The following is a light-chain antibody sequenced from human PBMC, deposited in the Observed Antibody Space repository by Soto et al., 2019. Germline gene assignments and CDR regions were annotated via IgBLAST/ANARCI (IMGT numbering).Light chain of an antibody. CDR1: QSVSSTY. J-gene: IGKJ1*01. V-gene: IGKV3-20*01. CDR2: GAS. CDR3: QQYGNSPPWP. Sequence: EIVLTQSPGTLSLSPGERATLSCRASQSVSSTYSAWYQQKPGQAPRLLIYGASNRATGIPDRFGGSGSGTDFTLTISRLEPEDFAVYYCQQYGNSPPWPFGQGTKVEIK.